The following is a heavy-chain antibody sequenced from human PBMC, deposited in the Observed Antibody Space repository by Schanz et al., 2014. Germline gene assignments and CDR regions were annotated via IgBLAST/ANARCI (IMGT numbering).Heavy chain of an antibody. V-gene: IGHV3-74*01. J-gene: IGHJ3*02. CDR1: GFTFSSHW. Sequence: EVQVVESGGGLVQPGGSLRLSCAASGFTFSSHWMHWVRQDPGKGLVWVARINSVGSNTDYADSVTGRFTISRDNAKNSLFLQMNSLRPEDTAVYYCAKGRFGELSAFDIWGQGTTVTVSS. CDR2: INSVGSNT. D-gene: IGHD3-10*01. CDR3: AKGRFGELSAFDI.